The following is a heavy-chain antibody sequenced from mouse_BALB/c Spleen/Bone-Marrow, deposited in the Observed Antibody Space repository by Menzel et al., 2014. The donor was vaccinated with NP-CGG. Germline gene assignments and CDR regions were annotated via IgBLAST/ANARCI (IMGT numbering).Heavy chain of an antibody. CDR2: ISGGGSYT. J-gene: IGHJ3*01. V-gene: IGHV5-9-2*01. D-gene: IGHD2-4*01. CDR1: GFTFSSYG. Sequence: EVKVEESGGNLVKSGGSLKLSCAAPGFTFSSYGMSWVRQTPEKRLEWVATISGGGSYTFYPDSVKGRFTISRDNAKNNLYLQLSSLRSEDTALYYCARHAYYDQTEVSFVYWGQGTLVTVSA. CDR3: ARHAYYDQTEVSFVY.